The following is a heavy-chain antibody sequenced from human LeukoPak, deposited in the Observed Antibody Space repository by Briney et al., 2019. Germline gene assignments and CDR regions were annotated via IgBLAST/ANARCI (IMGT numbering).Heavy chain of an antibody. V-gene: IGHV3-30-3*01. CDR3: ARVSDSSGYVDY. CDR1: GFTFSSYA. J-gene: IGHJ4*02. D-gene: IGHD6-19*01. CDR2: ISYDGSNK. Sequence: PGGSLRLSCAASGFTFSSYAMHWVRQAPGKGLEWVAVISYDGSNKYYADSVKGRFTISRDNSKNTLYLQMNSLRAEDTAVYYCARVSDSSGYVDYWGQGTLVTVSS.